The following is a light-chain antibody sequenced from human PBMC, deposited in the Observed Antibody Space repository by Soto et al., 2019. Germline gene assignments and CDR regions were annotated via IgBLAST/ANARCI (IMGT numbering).Light chain of an antibody. J-gene: IGKJ1*01. CDR2: GAS. CDR3: QQYNAWWT. CDR1: QSVSSN. V-gene: IGKV3-15*01. Sequence: EIVMTQSPATLSVSPGERATLSCRASQSVSSNLAWYQQKPGQAPRLLIYGASTRATGIPARFSGSGSGTEVTLTISSLQSEDFAVYYCQQYNAWWTFGQGTKVEIK.